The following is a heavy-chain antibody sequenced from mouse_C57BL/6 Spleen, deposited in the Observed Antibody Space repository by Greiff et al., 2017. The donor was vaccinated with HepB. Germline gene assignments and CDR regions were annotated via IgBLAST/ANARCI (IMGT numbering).Heavy chain of an antibody. V-gene: IGHV5-4*01. D-gene: IGHD1-2*01. CDR3: ARDLDYYGPFAY. CDR1: GFTFSSYA. CDR2: ISDGGSYT. J-gene: IGHJ3*01. Sequence: EVQLVESGGGLVKPGGSLKLSCAASGFTFSSYAMSWVRQTPEKRLEWVATISDGGSYTYYPDNVKGRFTISRDNAKNNLYLQMSHLKSEDTAMYYCARDLDYYGPFAYWGQGTLVTVSA.